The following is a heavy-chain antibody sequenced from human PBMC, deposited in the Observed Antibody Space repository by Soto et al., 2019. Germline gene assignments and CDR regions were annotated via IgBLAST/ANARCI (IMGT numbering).Heavy chain of an antibody. Sequence: QMQLVESGGGVVQPGRSLRLSCSASGFTFSSHGMHWARQAPGKGLEWVAVIWYDGSNKYYADSVKGRFTISRDNSKNTLYLQMNSLRAEDTAVYYCARAYYYDSGAYQNAFDIWGQGTMVTVSS. J-gene: IGHJ3*02. CDR2: IWYDGSNK. CDR1: GFTFSSHG. D-gene: IGHD3-22*01. CDR3: ARAYYYDSGAYQNAFDI. V-gene: IGHV3-33*01.